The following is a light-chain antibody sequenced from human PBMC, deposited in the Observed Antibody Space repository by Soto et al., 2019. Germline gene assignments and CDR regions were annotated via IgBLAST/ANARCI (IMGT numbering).Light chain of an antibody. CDR2: DAS. J-gene: IGKJ5*01. V-gene: IGKV3-11*01. CDR1: QSVRSS. CDR3: QQRSNWPVT. Sequence: EIVMTQSPATLSVSPGERATLSCRASQSVRSSLAWYQQKPGQAPRLLIYDASNRATGIPARFSGSGSGTDFTLTISSLEPEDFAVYYCQQRSNWPVTFGQGTRLEI.